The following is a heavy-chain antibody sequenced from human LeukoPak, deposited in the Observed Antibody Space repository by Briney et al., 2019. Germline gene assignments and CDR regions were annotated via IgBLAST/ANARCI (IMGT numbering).Heavy chain of an antibody. V-gene: IGHV2-5*01. CDR2: IYYNDDK. D-gene: IGHD3-9*01. CDR1: DFSLSTPGMG. J-gene: IGHJ4*02. CDR3: AHLVVTIDWRSYFDY. Sequence: SGPTLVKPTQTLTLTCTFSDFSLSTPGMGVGWIRQPPGKALEWLAFIYYNDDKRYSPSLRSRLTITRDTSKNQVVLAITNMDPVDTATYYCAHLVVTIDWRSYFDYWGQGALVTVSS.